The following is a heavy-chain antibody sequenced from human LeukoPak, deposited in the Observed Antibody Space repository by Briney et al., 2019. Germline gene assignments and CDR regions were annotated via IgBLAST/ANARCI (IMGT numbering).Heavy chain of an antibody. CDR2: ISSSSDTI. CDR1: GFIFTNYN. D-gene: IGHD6-19*01. CDR3: ARESVSTGWHMGAAF. Sequence: PGGSLRLSCEASGFIFTNYNMNWVRQAPGKGLEWVSYISSSSDTIYYADSVKGRFTISRDNAKNSLYLQMNSLRDEDTAVYYCARESVSTGWHMGAAFWGQGTLVTVSS. V-gene: IGHV3-48*02. J-gene: IGHJ4*02.